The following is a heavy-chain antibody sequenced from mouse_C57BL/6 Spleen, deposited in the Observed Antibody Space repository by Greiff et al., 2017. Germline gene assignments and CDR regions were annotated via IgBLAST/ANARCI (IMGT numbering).Heavy chain of an antibody. CDR2: INPSSGYT. J-gene: IGHJ2*01. V-gene: IGHV1-4*01. Sequence: VQLQQSGAELARPGASVKVSCKASVYTFTSYTMHWVKQRPGQGLEWIGYINPSSGYTKYNQKFKDKATLTADKSSSTAYMQLSSLTSEDSAVYYCARSDDGVLDYWGQGTTLTVSS. CDR1: VYTFTSYT. CDR3: ARSDDGVLDY. D-gene: IGHD2-12*01.